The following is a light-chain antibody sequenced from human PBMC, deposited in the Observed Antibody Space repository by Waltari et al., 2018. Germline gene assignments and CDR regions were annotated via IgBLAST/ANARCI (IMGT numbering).Light chain of an antibody. CDR1: SSDVGGYNY. CDR2: EVS. CDR3: SSYTSSSTYV. V-gene: IGLV2-14*01. Sequence: QSALTQPASVSGSPGQSITLPCTGTSSDVGGYNYFSWYQQHPGKAPKLMIYEVSNRPSGVSNRFSGSKSGNTASLTISGLQAEDEADYYCSSYTSSSTYVFGTGTKVTVL. J-gene: IGLJ1*01.